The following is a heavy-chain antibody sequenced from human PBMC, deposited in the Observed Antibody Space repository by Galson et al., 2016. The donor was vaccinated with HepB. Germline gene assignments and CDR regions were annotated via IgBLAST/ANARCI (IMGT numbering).Heavy chain of an antibody. Sequence: SETLSLTCTVSGDSRTTSYWSWIRQPPGMGLEWIAFSHYSGATSYSPSLHSRVTISVDTSKSQLSLRLRSVTAADTAVYYCARNAPKLGITDAFDIWGQGAMVTVSS. CDR1: GDSRTTSY. CDR2: SHYSGAT. V-gene: IGHV4-59*01. D-gene: IGHD6-13*01. CDR3: ARNAPKLGITDAFDI. J-gene: IGHJ3*02.